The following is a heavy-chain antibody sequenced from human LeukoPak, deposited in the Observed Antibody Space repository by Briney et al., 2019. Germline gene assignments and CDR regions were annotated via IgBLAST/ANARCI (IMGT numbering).Heavy chain of an antibody. V-gene: IGHV4-59*01. CDR3: ARAIVGANANFDY. CDR2: IYHTGST. Sequence: SETLSLTCTVSGGSISSYYWSWIRQPPGKGLEWIGYIYHTGSTSYSPSLKSRVTISADTSQNQFSLKLSSVTAEDTAVYYCARAIVGANANFDYWGQGTLVTVSS. J-gene: IGHJ4*02. CDR1: GGSISSYY. D-gene: IGHD1-26*01.